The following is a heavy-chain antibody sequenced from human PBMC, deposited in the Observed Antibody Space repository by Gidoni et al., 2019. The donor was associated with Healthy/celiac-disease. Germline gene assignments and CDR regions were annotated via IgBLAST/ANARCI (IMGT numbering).Heavy chain of an antibody. Sequence: QVQLQESGPGLVKPSETLSLTCTVSGYSISSGYYWGWIRQPPGKGLEWIGTIYHIGSTYYNPSLKSRVTISVDTSKNQFSLKLSSVTAADTAVYYCARDRILAPHDSPGQSPPPGDYYYGMDVWGQGTTVTVSS. V-gene: IGHV4-38-2*02. CDR2: IYHIGST. CDR1: GYSISSGYY. D-gene: IGHD2-15*01. CDR3: ARDRILAPHDSPGQSPPPGDYYYGMDV. J-gene: IGHJ6*02.